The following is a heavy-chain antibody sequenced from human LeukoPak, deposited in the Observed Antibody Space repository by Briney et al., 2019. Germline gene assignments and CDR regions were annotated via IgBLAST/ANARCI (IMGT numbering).Heavy chain of an antibody. CDR3: ARLSRDSSSWYRSDAHNWFDP. D-gene: IGHD6-13*01. Sequence: SETLSLTCTVSGGSISSYYWSWIRQPPGKGLEWIGYIYTSGSTNYNPSLKSRVTISVDTSKNQFSLKLSSVTAADTAVYYCARLSRDSSSWYRSDAHNWFDPWGQGTLVTVSS. V-gene: IGHV4-4*09. CDR1: GGSISSYY. CDR2: IYTSGST. J-gene: IGHJ5*02.